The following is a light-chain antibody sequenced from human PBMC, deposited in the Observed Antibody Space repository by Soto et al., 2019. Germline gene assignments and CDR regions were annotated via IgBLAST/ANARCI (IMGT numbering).Light chain of an antibody. CDR2: KAS. V-gene: IGKV1-5*03. CDR3: QQTFA. J-gene: IGKJ4*01. Sequence: DIQMTQSPSTLSASIGDRVTLTCRASPSLSHWVAWYQQKPGKVPKLLIYKASTLESGVPSRFSGSGSGTEFTLTISSLQPDDIGTDSCQQTFAFGGVTKVEIK. CDR1: PSLSHW.